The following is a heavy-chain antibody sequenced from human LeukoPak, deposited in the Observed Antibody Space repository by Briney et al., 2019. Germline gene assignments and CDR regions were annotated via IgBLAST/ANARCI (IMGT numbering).Heavy chain of an antibody. Sequence: GASVKVSCKASGYTFTGYYMHWVRQAPGQGLEWMGWINPNNGGTNYGQKFQGRVTMTRDTSISTAYMELSRLRSDDTAVYCCARVPAATNWFDPWGQGTLVTVSS. J-gene: IGHJ5*02. CDR3: ARVPAATNWFDP. CDR2: INPNNGGT. D-gene: IGHD2-2*01. CDR1: GYTFTGYY. V-gene: IGHV1-2*02.